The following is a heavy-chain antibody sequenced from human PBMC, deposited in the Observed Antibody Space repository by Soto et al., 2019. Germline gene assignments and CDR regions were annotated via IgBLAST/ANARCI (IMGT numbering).Heavy chain of an antibody. CDR2: IKQDGSEK. CDR1: GFTFSSYW. D-gene: IGHD6-13*01. V-gene: IGHV3-7*01. CDR3: ARVGISSCWYVDY. Sequence: GGSLRLSCTASGFTFSSYWMSWVRQAPGKGLEWVANIKQDGSEKYYVESVKGRFTISRDNAKNSLYLQMNSLRAEDTAVYYCARVGISSCWYVDYWGQGTLVTVSS. J-gene: IGHJ4*02.